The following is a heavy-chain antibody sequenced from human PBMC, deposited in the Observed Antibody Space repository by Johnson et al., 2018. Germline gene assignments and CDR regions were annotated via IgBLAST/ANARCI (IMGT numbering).Heavy chain of an antibody. V-gene: IGHV3-15*01. D-gene: IGHD3-16*01. Sequence: EVQLVESGGGLVKPGGSLRLSCAASGFTFSNAWMNWVRQAPGKGLEWVGLIKTKTDGGTTDYVAPVKGRFSISRDDSKNTVYLQMNSLKTEDTAVYYCTTVSMTTFGPLWGQGTMVTVS. CDR3: TTVSMTTFGPL. CDR1: GFTFSNAW. CDR2: IKTKTDGGTT. J-gene: IGHJ3*01.